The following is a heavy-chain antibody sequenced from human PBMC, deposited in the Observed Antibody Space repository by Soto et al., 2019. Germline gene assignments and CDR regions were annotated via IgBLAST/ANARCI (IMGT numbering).Heavy chain of an antibody. CDR2: IYYSGST. V-gene: IGHV4-39*01. CDR3: ARLQYYFDY. Sequence: SETLSLTCTVSGGSISSSTYYWGWIRQPPGKGLEWIGNIYYSGSTYYNPSLNSRVTISVDTSENQFSLKLSSVTAADTAVYYCARLQYYFDYWGQGTLVTVSS. CDR1: GGSISSSTYY. J-gene: IGHJ4*02.